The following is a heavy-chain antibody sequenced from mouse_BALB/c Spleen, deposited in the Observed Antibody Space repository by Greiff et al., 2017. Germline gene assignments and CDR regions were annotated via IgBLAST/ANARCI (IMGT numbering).Heavy chain of an antibody. D-gene: IGHD2-1*01. V-gene: IGHV1S81*02. CDR3: ARPYGNYAWFAY. CDR1: GYTFTSYW. J-gene: IGHJ3*01. CDR2: INPSNGRT. Sequence: QVQLQQPGAELVKPGASVKLSCKASGYTFTSYWMHWVKQRPGQGLEWIGEINPSNGRTNYNEKLKSKATLTVDKSSSTAYMQLSSLTSEDSAVYYCARPYGNYAWFAYWGQGTLVTVSA.